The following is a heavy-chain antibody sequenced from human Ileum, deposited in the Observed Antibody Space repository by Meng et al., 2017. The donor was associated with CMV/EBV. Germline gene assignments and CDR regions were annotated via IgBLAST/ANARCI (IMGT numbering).Heavy chain of an antibody. CDR1: GFTFSSFW. Sequence: GGSLRLSCAASGFTFSSFWMSWVRQVPGKGLEWVANIKQDGSQKHYVDSVEGRFTISRDNAESSLYLQMNSLRAEDTALYYCARLGVSVTGTEDCWGQGTLVTVSS. CDR2: IKQDGSQK. V-gene: IGHV3-7*01. CDR3: ARLGVSVTGTEDC. J-gene: IGHJ4*02. D-gene: IGHD6-19*01.